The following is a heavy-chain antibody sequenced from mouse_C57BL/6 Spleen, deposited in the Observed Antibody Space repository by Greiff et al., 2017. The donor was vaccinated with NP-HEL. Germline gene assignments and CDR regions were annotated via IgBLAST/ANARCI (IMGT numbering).Heavy chain of an antibody. CDR2: ISYDGSN. Sequence: EVKLMESGPGLVKPSQSLSLTCSVTGYSITSGYYWNWIRQFPGNKLEWMGYISYDGSNNYNPSLKNRISITRDTSKNQFFLKLNSVTTEDTATYYCARDGDYGRAPGYFDVWGTGTTVTVSS. D-gene: IGHD1-1*01. J-gene: IGHJ1*03. V-gene: IGHV3-6*01. CDR1: GYSITSGYY. CDR3: ARDGDYGRAPGYFDV.